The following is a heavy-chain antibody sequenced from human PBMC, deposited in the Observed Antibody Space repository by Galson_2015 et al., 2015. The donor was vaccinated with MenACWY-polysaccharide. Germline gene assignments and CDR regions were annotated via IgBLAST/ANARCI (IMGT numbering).Heavy chain of an antibody. CDR1: GFTHSNYA. J-gene: IGHJ6*03. CDR3: AKALIEARPDRRMVYFYYMDV. CDR2: ISSSGDRT. V-gene: IGHV3-23*01. D-gene: IGHD6-6*01. Sequence: SLRLSCAASGFTHSNYAMSWVRQAPGKGLEWVSGISSSGDRTFYADSVKGRFTISRDNSKNTLYLQMNSLRAEDTAVYYCAKALIEARPDRRMVYFYYMDVWGKGTTVTVSS.